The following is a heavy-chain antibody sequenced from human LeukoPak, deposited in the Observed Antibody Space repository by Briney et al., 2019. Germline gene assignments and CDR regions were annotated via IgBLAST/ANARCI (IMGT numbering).Heavy chain of an antibody. CDR2: TYYRSKWYN. V-gene: IGHV6-1*01. CDR3: VRGGQGDGYSADEAFDF. J-gene: IGHJ3*01. CDR1: GDSFSSNTTA. D-gene: IGHD5-24*01. Sequence: PSQTLSLTCAISGDSFSSNTTACSWIRQSPSRGLEWLGRTYYRSKWYNDYAISVKSRITINPDTSKNHFSLQLNSVTAEDTAVYYCVRGGQGDGYSADEAFDFWGQGTVVTVSS.